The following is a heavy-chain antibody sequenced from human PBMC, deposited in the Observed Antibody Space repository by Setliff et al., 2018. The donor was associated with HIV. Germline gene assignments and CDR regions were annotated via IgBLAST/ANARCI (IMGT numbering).Heavy chain of an antibody. CDR3: ARDRAGYYERYWLFDL. V-gene: IGHV3-48*03. CDR1: GFTFNSYE. D-gene: IGHD3-22*01. CDR2: ISSSGSTM. J-gene: IGHJ2*01. Sequence: LRLSCAASGFTFNSYEMNWVRQAPGKGLEWVSYISSSGSTMYYADSVKGRFTISRDNAKNSLYLQMNSLRAEDTAVYHCARDRAGYYERYWLFDLWGRGTLVTVSS.